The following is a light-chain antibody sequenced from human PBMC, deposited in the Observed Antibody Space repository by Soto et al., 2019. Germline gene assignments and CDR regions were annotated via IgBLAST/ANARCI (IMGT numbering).Light chain of an antibody. CDR2: GAS. V-gene: IGKV3-15*01. J-gene: IGKJ1*01. CDR3: QQYNNWPMT. CDR1: QSVSIN. Sequence: EIVMTQSPATLSVSPGARATLSCRASQSVSINLAWYQQKPGQAPRLLIYGASTRATGIPARFSGSGSGTEFNLTISSLQSEDFAVYYCQQYNNWPMTLGQGTKVEI.